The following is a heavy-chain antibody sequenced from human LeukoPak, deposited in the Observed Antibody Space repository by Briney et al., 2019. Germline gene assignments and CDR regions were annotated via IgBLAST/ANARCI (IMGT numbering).Heavy chain of an antibody. CDR1: GFTFSSYW. D-gene: IGHD5-12*01. CDR2: INSDGSST. Sequence: GGFLRLSCAASGFTFSSYWMHWVRQAPGKGLVWISRINSDGSSTSYADSVKGRFTISRDNAKNTLYLQMNSLRAGDTAVYYCASIVATPYGMDVWGQGTTVTVSS. V-gene: IGHV3-74*01. J-gene: IGHJ6*02. CDR3: ASIVATPYGMDV.